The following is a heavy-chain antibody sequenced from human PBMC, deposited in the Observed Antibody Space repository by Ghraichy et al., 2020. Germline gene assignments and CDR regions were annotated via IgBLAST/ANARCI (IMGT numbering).Heavy chain of an antibody. J-gene: IGHJ6*02. CDR3: ARGRHMDV. Sequence: SCVASGFTFSDYYMTWIRQAPGKGLEWVSHISGSGYAIDYADSVKGRFTISRDNAENSLYLQMDSLRAEDTAVYYCARGRHMDVWGQGTTVTVSS. V-gene: IGHV3-11*01. CDR2: ISGSGYAI. CDR1: GFTFSDYY.